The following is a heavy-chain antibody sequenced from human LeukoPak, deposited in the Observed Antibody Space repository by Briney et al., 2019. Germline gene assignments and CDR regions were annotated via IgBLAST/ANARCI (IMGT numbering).Heavy chain of an antibody. V-gene: IGHV3-30*18. Sequence: PGRSLRLSCAASGFTFSSYGMHWVRQAPGKGLEWVAVISYDGSNKYYADSVKGRFTISRDNSKNTLYLQMNSLRAEDTAVYYCAKSYYYDSSGYGPRGRYYYYGMEVWGQGTTVTVSS. CDR1: GFTFSSYG. CDR2: ISYDGSNK. CDR3: AKSYYYDSSGYGPRGRYYYYGMEV. J-gene: IGHJ6*02. D-gene: IGHD3-22*01.